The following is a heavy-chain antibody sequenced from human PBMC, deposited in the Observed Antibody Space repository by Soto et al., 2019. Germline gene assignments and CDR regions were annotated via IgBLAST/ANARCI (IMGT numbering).Heavy chain of an antibody. CDR3: AGVSMCSSTSCYEYYFDY. V-gene: IGHV3-11*01. CDR2: ISSSGSTI. D-gene: IGHD2-2*01. CDR1: GFTFSDCY. J-gene: IGHJ4*02. Sequence: GGSLRLSCAASGFTFSDCYMSWIRQAPGKGLEWVSYISSSGSTIYYADSVKGRFTISRDNAKNSLYLQMNSLRAEDTAVYYCAGVSMCSSTSCYEYYFDYWGQGTLVTVSS.